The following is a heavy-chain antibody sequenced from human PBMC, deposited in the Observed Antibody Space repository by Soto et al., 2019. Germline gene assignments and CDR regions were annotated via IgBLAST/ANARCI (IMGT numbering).Heavy chain of an antibody. J-gene: IGHJ3*02. D-gene: IGHD5-12*01. Sequence: SVKVSCKASGGTFSSYAISWVRQVPGQGLEWMGGIIPIFGTANYAQKFQGRVTITADESTSTAYMELSSLRSEDTAVYYCARAGMATNAFDIWGQGTMVTVSS. V-gene: IGHV1-69*13. CDR2: IIPIFGTA. CDR1: GGTFSSYA. CDR3: ARAGMATNAFDI.